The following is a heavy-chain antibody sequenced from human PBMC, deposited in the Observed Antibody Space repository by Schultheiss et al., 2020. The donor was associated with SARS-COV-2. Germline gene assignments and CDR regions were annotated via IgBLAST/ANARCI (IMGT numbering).Heavy chain of an antibody. J-gene: IGHJ5*02. CDR2: IYYSGST. Sequence: SETLSLTCTVSGGSVSSSSYYWGWIRQPPGKGLEWIGSIYYSGSTYYNPSLKSRVTISVDTSKNQFSLKLSSVTAADTAVYYCARAPTGRAAVAGRGGSLGFDPWGQGTLVTVSS. D-gene: IGHD6-19*01. CDR1: GGSVSSSSYY. V-gene: IGHV4-39*01. CDR3: ARAPTGRAAVAGRGGSLGFDP.